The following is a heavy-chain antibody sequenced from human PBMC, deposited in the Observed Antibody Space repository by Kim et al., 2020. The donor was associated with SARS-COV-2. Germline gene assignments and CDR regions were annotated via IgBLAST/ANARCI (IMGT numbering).Heavy chain of an antibody. CDR2: INTNTGNP. D-gene: IGHD3-3*01. CDR3: ARSMDPNLHKTGNREFLEWFTLFLVEYGMDV. V-gene: IGHV7-4-1*02. J-gene: IGHJ6*02. CDR1: GYTFTSYA. Sequence: ASVKVSCKASGYTFTSYAMNWVRQAPGQGLEWMGWINTNTGNPTYAQGFTGRFVFSLDTSVSTAYLQISSLKAEDTAVYYCARSMDPNLHKTGNREFLEWFTLFLVEYGMDVWGQGTTVTVSS.